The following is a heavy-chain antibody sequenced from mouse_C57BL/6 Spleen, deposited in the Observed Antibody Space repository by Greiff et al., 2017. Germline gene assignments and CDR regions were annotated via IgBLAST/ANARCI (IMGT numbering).Heavy chain of an antibody. CDR3: ARDRGDSGYFDV. Sequence: EVKLVESGGGLVKPGGSLKLSCAASGFTFSSYAMSWVRQTPEKRLEWVATISDGGSYTYYPDNVKGRFTISRDNAKNNLYLQMSHLKSEDTAMYYCARDRGDSGYFDVWGTGTTVTVSS. J-gene: IGHJ1*03. CDR1: GFTFSSYA. CDR2: ISDGGSYT. V-gene: IGHV5-4*01. D-gene: IGHD3-1*01.